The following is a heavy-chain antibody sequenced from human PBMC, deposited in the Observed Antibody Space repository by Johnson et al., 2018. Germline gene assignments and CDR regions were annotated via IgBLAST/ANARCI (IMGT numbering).Heavy chain of an antibody. CDR1: GFTFNNAW. D-gene: IGHD2-8*01. J-gene: IGHJ4*02. Sequence: VQLVESGGGLVKPGGSLRLSCAASGFTFNNAWMTWVRQAPGKGLDWVGRIKSKSDTGTTDYAAPVKGRFTIARDDSKNTLYLQMNSLKTEDTAVYYCTTNIVLMELPHGVDYWGQGTLVTVSS. V-gene: IGHV3-15*01. CDR3: TTNIVLMELPHGVDY. CDR2: IKSKSDTGTT.